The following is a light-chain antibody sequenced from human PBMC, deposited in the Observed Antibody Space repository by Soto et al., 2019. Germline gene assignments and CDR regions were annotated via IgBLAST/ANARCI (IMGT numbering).Light chain of an antibody. V-gene: IGKV1-33*01. CDR1: HDIKKY. CDR2: DAS. CDR3: QQFDYLPLT. Sequence: DIQMTQSPSSLSASVGDRVTITCQASHDIKKYLNWYQQKAHKVPKLLIHDASTLATGVPSRFTGSGSETDFTLTINSLQPEDVASYYCQQFDYLPLTFGGGTKVDI. J-gene: IGKJ4*01.